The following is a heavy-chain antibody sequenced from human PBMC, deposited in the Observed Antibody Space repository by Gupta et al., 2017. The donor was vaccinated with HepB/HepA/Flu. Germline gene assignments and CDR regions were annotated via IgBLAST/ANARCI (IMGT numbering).Heavy chain of an antibody. CDR3: AKVGLVQGGFDY. J-gene: IGHJ4*02. CDR1: GFTFSSYG. D-gene: IGHD6-19*01. Sequence: QVQLVESGGGVVQPGRSLRLSCAASGFTFSSYGMHWVRQAPGKGLEWVAVISYDGSNKYYADSVKGRFTISRDNSKNTLYLQMNSLRAEDTAVYYCAKVGLVQGGFDYWGQGTLVTVSS. V-gene: IGHV3-30*18. CDR2: ISYDGSNK.